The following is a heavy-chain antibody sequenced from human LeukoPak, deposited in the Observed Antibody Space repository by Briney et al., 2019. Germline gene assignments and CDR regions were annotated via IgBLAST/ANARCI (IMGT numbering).Heavy chain of an antibody. CDR1: GFTFSDYY. J-gene: IGHJ3*02. Sequence: KPGGSLRLSCAASGFTFSDYYMSWIRQAPGKGLEWVSYISSSGSTIYYADSVKGRFTISRDNTKNSLYLQMNSLRAEDTAVYYCASFPDYYASSGPYAFDIWGQGTMVTVSS. CDR3: ASFPDYYASSGPYAFDI. CDR2: ISSSGSTI. V-gene: IGHV3-11*01. D-gene: IGHD3-22*01.